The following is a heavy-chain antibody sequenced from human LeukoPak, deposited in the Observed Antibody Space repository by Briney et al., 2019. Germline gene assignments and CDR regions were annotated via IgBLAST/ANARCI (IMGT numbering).Heavy chain of an antibody. CDR3: ARNDFWSGPPPSYYYMDV. CDR1: GGSISSYY. Sequence: PSETLSLTCTDSGGSISSYYWSWIRQPPGKGLEWIGYIYYSGSTNYNPSLKSRVTISVDTSKNQFSLKLSSVTAADTAVYYCARNDFWSGPPPSYYYMDVWGKGTTVTVSS. J-gene: IGHJ6*03. D-gene: IGHD3-3*01. V-gene: IGHV4-59*08. CDR2: IYYSGST.